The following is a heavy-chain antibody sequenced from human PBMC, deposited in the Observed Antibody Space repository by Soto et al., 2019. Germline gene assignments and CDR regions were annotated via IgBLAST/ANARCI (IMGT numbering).Heavy chain of an antibody. CDR1: GGSISSYY. V-gene: IGHV4-59*08. J-gene: IGHJ6*04. D-gene: IGHD1-1*01. CDR3: ATQESNSAAYSYGMSV. CDR2: IYYSGST. Sequence: SETLSLTCTVSGGSISSYYWSWIRQPPGKGLEWIGYIYYSGSTNYNPSLKSRVTISVDTSKNQFSLKLSSVTAADTAVYYCATQESNSAAYSYGMSVWGEGTTVTVSS.